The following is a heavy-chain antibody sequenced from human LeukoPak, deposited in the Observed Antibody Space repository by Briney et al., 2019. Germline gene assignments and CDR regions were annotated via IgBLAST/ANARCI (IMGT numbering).Heavy chain of an antibody. CDR2: ISWNSGSI. Sequence: PGRSLRLSCAASGFTFDDYAMHWVRQAPGKGLEWVSGISWNSGSIGYADSVKGRFTISRDNAKNSLYLQMNSLRAEDTALYYCAREAGYCSSTSCYSHGWFDPWGQGTLVTVSS. V-gene: IGHV3-9*01. J-gene: IGHJ5*02. CDR1: GFTFDDYA. D-gene: IGHD2-2*02. CDR3: AREAGYCSSTSCYSHGWFDP.